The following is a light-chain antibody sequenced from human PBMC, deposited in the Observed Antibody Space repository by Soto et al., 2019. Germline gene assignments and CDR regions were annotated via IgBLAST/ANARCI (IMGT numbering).Light chain of an antibody. Sequence: DIQMTQSPSSLSASVGDRVTITCRASQGISNYLAWYQKKPGKVPHLMMYAASTLQSGVPSRFSGIESGTDFNLTIRRLQAEDVATYECQKSNSATLTFCGGTKVDIK. J-gene: IGKJ4*01. CDR2: AAS. CDR3: QKSNSATLT. CDR1: QGISNY. V-gene: IGKV1-27*01.